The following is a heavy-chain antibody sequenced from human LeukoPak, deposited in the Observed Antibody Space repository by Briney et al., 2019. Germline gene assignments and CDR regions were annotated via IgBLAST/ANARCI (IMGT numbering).Heavy chain of an antibody. V-gene: IGHV4-30-2*01. J-gene: IGHJ4*02. D-gene: IGHD6-6*01. CDR2: IYHSGST. CDR1: GGSVSNGGYY. CDR3: ARAIAARRRGPPDY. Sequence: SETLSLTCSVSGGSVSNGGYYWSWIRQPPGKGLEWIGYIYHSGSTYYNPSLKSRVTMSLDRSKNHFSLKLSSVTAADTAVYYCARAIAARRRGPPDYWGQGTLVTVSS.